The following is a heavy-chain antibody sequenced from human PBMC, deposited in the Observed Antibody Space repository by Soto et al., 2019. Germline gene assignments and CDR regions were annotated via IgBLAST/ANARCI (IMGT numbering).Heavy chain of an antibody. CDR1: GGTFSSYT. CDR2: IIPILGIA. D-gene: IGHD1-26*01. V-gene: IGHV1-69*02. Sequence: QVQLVQSGAEVKKPGSSVKVSCKASGGTFSSYTISWVRQAPGQGLEWMGRIIPILGIANYAQKFQGRVTITADKSTSTAYRELSSLRSEDTAVYYCATTQGEWATPDAFDIWGQGTMVTVSS. J-gene: IGHJ3*02. CDR3: ATTQGEWATPDAFDI.